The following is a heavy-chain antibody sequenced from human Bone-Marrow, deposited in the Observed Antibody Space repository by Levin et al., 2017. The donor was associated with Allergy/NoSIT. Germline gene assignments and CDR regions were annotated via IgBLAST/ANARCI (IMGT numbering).Heavy chain of an antibody. D-gene: IGHD2-2*02. J-gene: IGHJ4*02. V-gene: IGHV3-11*01. CDR3: AREVHCSSTSCYTDY. Sequence: PGGSLRLSCAASGFTFSDYYMSWIRQAPGKGLEWVSYISSSGSTIYYADSVKGRFTISRDNAKNSLYLQMNSLRAEDTAVYYCAREVHCSSTSCYTDYWGQGTLVTVSS. CDR2: ISSSGSTI. CDR1: GFTFSDYY.